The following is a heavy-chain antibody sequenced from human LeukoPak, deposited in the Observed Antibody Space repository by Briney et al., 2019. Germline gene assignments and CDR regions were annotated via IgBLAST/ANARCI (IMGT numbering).Heavy chain of an antibody. CDR3: TTDPVGGSGFDY. J-gene: IGHJ4*02. V-gene: IGHV3-15*01. Sequence: GGSLRLSCAASGFIFNDAWMTWVRQAPGKGLEWVGRIKSKTHGGTVEYTAPVKGRFTISRDDSKNTLYLQMNSLKTEDTAVYYCTTDPVGGSGFDYWGQGTLVTVSP. CDR1: GFIFNDAW. D-gene: IGHD3-10*01. CDR2: IKSKTHGGTV.